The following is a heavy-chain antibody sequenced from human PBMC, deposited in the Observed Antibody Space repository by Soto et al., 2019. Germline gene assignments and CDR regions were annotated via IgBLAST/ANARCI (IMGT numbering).Heavy chain of an antibody. J-gene: IGHJ4*02. CDR3: AKDIGSGSYS. Sequence: GGSLRLSCAACGFTFADYAMHGVRQAPGKGLEWVSGISWNSGSIGYADSVKGRFTISRDNAKNSLYLQMNSLRAEDTALYYCAKDIGSGSYSWGQGTLVTVSS. D-gene: IGHD3-10*01. CDR1: GFTFADYA. V-gene: IGHV3-9*01. CDR2: ISWNSGSI.